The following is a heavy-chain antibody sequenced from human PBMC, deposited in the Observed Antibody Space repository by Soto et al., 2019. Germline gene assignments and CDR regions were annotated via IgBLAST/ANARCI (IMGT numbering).Heavy chain of an antibody. J-gene: IGHJ6*02. Sequence: GGSLKISCKGSGYSFTSYWISRVRQIYGKGLEWMGRIDPSDSYTNYSPSFQGHVTISADKSISTAYLQWSSLKASDTATYYCVRGFQEGYYYNGMDVWGQGTTVTVSS. CDR2: IDPSDSYT. V-gene: IGHV5-10-1*01. CDR3: VRGFQEGYYYNGMDV. CDR1: GYSFTSYW.